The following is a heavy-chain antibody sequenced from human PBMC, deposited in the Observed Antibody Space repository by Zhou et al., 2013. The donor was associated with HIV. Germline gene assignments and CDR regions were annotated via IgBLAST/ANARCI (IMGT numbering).Heavy chain of an antibody. CDR1: GGSINSSY. J-gene: IGHJ6*03. Sequence: QVQLQESGPGLVKPSETLSLTCTVSGGSINSSYWSWIRQPAGKGLEWIGRIYASGSTKYSPSLKSRVTISIDTSKNQFSLKLSSVTAADTAVYYCARLVAARDYYYYIDVWGRGTTVTVSS. V-gene: IGHV4-4*07. CDR3: ARLVAARDYYYYIDV. CDR2: IYASGST. D-gene: IGHD6-13*01.